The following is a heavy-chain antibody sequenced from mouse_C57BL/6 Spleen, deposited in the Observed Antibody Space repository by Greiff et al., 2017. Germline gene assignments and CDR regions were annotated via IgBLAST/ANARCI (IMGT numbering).Heavy chain of an antibody. D-gene: IGHD1-1*01. Sequence: QVQLQQSGAELARPGASVKLSCKASGYTFTSYGISWVKQRTGQGLEWIGEIYPRSGNTYYNEKFKGKATLTADKSSSTAYMELRSLTSEDSAVYFCAREPHITTKDAMDYWGQGTSVTVSS. CDR3: AREPHITTKDAMDY. V-gene: IGHV1-81*01. CDR2: IYPRSGNT. J-gene: IGHJ4*01. CDR1: GYTFTSYG.